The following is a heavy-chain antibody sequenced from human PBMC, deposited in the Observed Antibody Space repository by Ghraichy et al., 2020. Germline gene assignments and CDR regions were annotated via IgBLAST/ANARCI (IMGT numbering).Heavy chain of an antibody. J-gene: IGHJ4*02. CDR2: IYYSGST. Sequence: SQTLSLTCTVSGGSISSYYWSWIRQPPGKGLEWIGYIYYSGSTNYNPSLKSRVTISVDTSKNQFSLKLSSVTAADTAVYYCASDLGGYNRFDYWGQGILVTVSS. D-gene: IGHD5-24*01. V-gene: IGHV4-59*01. CDR3: ASDLGGYNRFDY. CDR1: GGSISSYY.